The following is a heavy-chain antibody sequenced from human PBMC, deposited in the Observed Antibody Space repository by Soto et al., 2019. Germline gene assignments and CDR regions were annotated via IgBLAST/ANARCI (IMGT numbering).Heavy chain of an antibody. J-gene: IGHJ4*02. CDR3: ARESYYGSGATVVAY. Sequence: LSLTCTVSGGSISGYYWSWIRQPPGKGLEWIGYIYYSGTTSYNPSLNSRVTMSVDTSKNQFSLKVNSVTAADTAVYYCARESYYGSGATVVAYWGQGTRVTVSS. CDR1: GGSISGYY. CDR2: IYYSGTT. D-gene: IGHD3-10*01. V-gene: IGHV4-59*01.